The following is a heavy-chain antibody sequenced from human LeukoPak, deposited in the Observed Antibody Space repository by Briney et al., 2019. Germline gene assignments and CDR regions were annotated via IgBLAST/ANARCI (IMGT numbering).Heavy chain of an antibody. CDR1: GGSFSGYY. J-gene: IGHJ4*02. D-gene: IGHD3-3*01. CDR3: ARGGMTIFGVVIGRAFDY. V-gene: IGHV4-34*01. CDR2: INHSGST. Sequence: SETLSLTCAVYGGSFSGYYWSWIRQPPGKGLEWIGEINHSGSTNYNPSLKSRVTISVDTSKNQFSLKLSSVTAAGTAVYYCARGGMTIFGVVIGRAFDYWGQGTLVTVSS.